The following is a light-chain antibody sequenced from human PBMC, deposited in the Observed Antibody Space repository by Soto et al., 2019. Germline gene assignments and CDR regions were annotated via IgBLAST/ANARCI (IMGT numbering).Light chain of an antibody. J-gene: IGKJ3*01. CDR3: QQYGGSPFT. V-gene: IGKV3-20*01. CDR1: QSVNSDY. Sequence: EIVLTQSPGTLSLSPGERATLSCRASQSVNSDYLAWYQQKPGQAPRLLIYAASSRATGIPDRFSGSGSGTDFTLTITRLEPEDFEVYYCQQYGGSPFTFGPGTKVDI. CDR2: AAS.